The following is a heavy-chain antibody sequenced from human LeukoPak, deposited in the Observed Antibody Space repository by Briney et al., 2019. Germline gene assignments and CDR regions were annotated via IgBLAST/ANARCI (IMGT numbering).Heavy chain of an antibody. V-gene: IGHV3-23*01. D-gene: IGHD3-10*01. CDR2: ISVSVGGT. CDR1: GLTLSNYA. J-gene: IGHJ4*02. CDR3: AKRGIMIRGVIIIGFHKEAYYYDC. Sequence: GGSLRLSCVASGLTLSNYAMSWVRQAPGRGVEWVSGISVSVGGTTYADSAKVRFLISRDNSKNTLYLQIKHLRAEGAPVYYCAKRGIMIRGVIIIGFHKEAYYYDCWGQGTLVTVSP.